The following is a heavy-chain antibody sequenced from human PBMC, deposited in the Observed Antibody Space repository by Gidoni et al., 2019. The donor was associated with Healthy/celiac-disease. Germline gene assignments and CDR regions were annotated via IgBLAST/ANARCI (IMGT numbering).Heavy chain of an antibody. CDR1: GYTFTSYG. D-gene: IGHD3-10*01. CDR2: ISAYNGNT. CDR3: ARDGGDVLLWFGELLAGLTYGMDV. J-gene: IGHJ6*02. Sequence: QVQLVQSGAEVKKPGASVKVSCKASGYTFTSYGIRWVRQAPGQGLEWMGWISAYNGNTNYAQKLQGGVTMTTDTSMSTAYLGLRSLRSDDTAVYYCARDGGDVLLWFGELLAGLTYGMDVWGQGTTVTVSS. V-gene: IGHV1-18*04.